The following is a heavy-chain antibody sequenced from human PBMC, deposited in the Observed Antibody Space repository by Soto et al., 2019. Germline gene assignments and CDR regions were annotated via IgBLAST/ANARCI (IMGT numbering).Heavy chain of an antibody. CDR3: TRGGDYCSGGSCPSN. J-gene: IGHJ4*02. D-gene: IGHD2-15*01. CDR1: GFTFGDYA. CDR2: IRSKAYGGTT. Sequence: GGSLRLSCTASGFTFGDYAMSWFRQAPGKGLEWVGFIRSKAYGGTTEYAASVKGRFTTSRDDSRSIAYLQMNSLKTEDTAVYYCTRGGDYCSGGSCPSNWGQGTLVTVSS. V-gene: IGHV3-49*03.